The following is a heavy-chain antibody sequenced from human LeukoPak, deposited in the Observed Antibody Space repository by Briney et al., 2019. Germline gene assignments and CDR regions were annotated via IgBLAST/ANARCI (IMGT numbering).Heavy chain of an antibody. CDR2: IHYSGRT. J-gene: IGHJ4*02. V-gene: IGHV4-59*01. CDR1: GGSISDYY. Sequence: PSETLPLTCAVSGGSISDYYYTWIRQPPGEGLEYIGYIHYSGRTDYNPSLKSRVTISVDTSNNQFSLRLSSVTAADTAVYYCARLVGVNRGSEDYWGQGALVTVSS. D-gene: IGHD7-27*01. CDR3: ARLVGVNRGSEDY.